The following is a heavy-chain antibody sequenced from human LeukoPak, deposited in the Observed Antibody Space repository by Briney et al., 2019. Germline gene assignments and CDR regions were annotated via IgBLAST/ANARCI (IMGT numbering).Heavy chain of an antibody. Sequence: ASVKVSCKASGYTFTSYYMHWVRQAPGQGLEWMGIINPSGGSTSYAQKFQGRVTMTRDTSTSTVYMELSSLRSEDTAVYYCAKALDYGDYRSWVDPWGQGTLVTVSS. CDR3: AKALDYGDYRSWVDP. CDR1: GYTFTSYY. CDR2: INPSGGST. D-gene: IGHD4-17*01. J-gene: IGHJ5*02. V-gene: IGHV1-46*01.